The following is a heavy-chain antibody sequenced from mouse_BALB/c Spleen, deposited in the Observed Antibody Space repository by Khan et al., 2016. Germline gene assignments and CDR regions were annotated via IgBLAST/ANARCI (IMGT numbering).Heavy chain of an antibody. D-gene: IGHD1-1*01. Sequence: VQLQQPGAELVKPGASVKLSCTASGFNIKDTFMHWVKQRPEQGLEWIGRIDPANGNTRYDTKLQGKATITADTSSNTANLQLSSLTAEDTAVYYLARRCPINCYGSTSGYWGQGTTLTVSS. CDR3: ARRCPINCYGSTSGY. CDR1: GFNIKDTF. J-gene: IGHJ2*01. V-gene: IGHV14-3*02. CDR2: IDPANGNT.